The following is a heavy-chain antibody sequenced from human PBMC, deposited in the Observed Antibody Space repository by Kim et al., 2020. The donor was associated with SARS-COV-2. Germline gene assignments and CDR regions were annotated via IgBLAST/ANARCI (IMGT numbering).Heavy chain of an antibody. Sequence: GGSLRLSCAASGFTVSSNYMSWVRQAPGKGLEWVSVIYSGGSTYYADSVKGRFTISRDNSKNTLYLQMNSLRAEDTAVYYCARGAPAYSSSPGNAFDIWGQGTMVTVSS. CDR2: IYSGGST. V-gene: IGHV3-66*01. D-gene: IGHD6-6*01. J-gene: IGHJ3*02. CDR1: GFTVSSNY. CDR3: ARGAPAYSSSPGNAFDI.